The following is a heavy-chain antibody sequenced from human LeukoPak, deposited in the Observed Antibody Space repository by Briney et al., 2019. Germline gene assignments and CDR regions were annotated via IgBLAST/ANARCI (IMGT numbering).Heavy chain of an antibody. D-gene: IGHD5-12*01. V-gene: IGHV4-34*01. J-gene: IGHJ4*02. CDR3: ARDRGGYDL. CDR2: IDHSGST. Sequence: SETLSLTCAVYGGSFSGYYWSWIRQPPGKGLEWIGEIDHSGSTNYNPSLKSRVTISVDTSKNQFSLKLSSVTAADTAVYYCARDRGGYDLWGQGTLVTVSS. CDR1: GGSFSGYY.